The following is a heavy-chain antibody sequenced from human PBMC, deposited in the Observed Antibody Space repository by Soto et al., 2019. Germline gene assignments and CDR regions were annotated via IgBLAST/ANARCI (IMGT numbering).Heavy chain of an antibody. V-gene: IGHV3-74*01. J-gene: IGHJ6*02. CDR2: INSDGRST. CDR1: GFTFSSYW. Sequence: VQLVESGGGLVQPGGSLRLSCAASGFTFSSYWMHWVRQAPGKGLVWVSRINSDGRSTSYADSVKGRFTISRDNAKNTLYLHMNSLRAEDKAVYYCAREEGAAFYYDGMDVWGQGTTVTVSS. CDR3: AREEGAAFYYDGMDV.